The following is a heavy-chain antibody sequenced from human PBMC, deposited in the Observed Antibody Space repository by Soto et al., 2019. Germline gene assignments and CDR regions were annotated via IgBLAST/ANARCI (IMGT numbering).Heavy chain of an antibody. Sequence: GGSLRLSCAASGFTFSSYAMSWVRQAPGKGLEWVSAISGSGGSTYYADSVKGRFTISRDNSKNTLYLQMNSLRAEDTAVYYCATASGTDYYYGMDVWGQGTTVTVSS. J-gene: IGHJ6*01. D-gene: IGHD3-10*01. V-gene: IGHV3-23*01. CDR2: ISGSGGST. CDR1: GFTFSSYA. CDR3: ATASGTDYYYGMDV.